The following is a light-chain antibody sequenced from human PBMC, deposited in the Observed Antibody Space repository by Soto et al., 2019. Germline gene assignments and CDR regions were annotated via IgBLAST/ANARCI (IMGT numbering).Light chain of an antibody. CDR1: SSDVGGYNY. Sequence: QSALTQPASVSGSPGQSITISCTGTSSDVGGYNYVSWYQQHPGKAPKLMIYDVNNRPSGVSNRFSGSKSGNTASLTISGLQAEDEADYYCSSYTTSSLYVFATGTKVTVL. V-gene: IGLV2-14*01. J-gene: IGLJ1*01. CDR2: DVN. CDR3: SSYTTSSLYV.